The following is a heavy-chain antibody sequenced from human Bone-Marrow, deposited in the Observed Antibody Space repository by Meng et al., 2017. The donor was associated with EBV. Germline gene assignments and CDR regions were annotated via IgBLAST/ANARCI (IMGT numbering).Heavy chain of an antibody. CDR1: GGDFSCYY. CDR3: ARGRGYSSPNFDY. CDR2: INHSGST. V-gene: IGHV4-34*01. J-gene: IGHJ4*02. Sequence: QGGPRLFKPSETLSLTFAGYGGDFSCYYWSWIRQPPGKGLEWIGEINHSGSTNYNPSLKSRVTISVDTSKNQFSLKLSSVTAADTAVYYCARGRGYSSPNFDYWGQGTLVTVSS. D-gene: IGHD6-13*01.